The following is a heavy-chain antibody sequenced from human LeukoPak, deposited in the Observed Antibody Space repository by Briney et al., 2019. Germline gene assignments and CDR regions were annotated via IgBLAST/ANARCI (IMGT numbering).Heavy chain of an antibody. Sequence: GGSLRLSCVASGFTVSSNYMSWVRQAPGKGPESVSVIYRGSSTYYADSVKGRFTISRDNSKNTLYLQMNSLRAEDTAVYYCVTLNGDGDLWSANRAYYMDVWGKGTTVTVSS. D-gene: IGHD3-3*01. V-gene: IGHV3-53*01. CDR2: IYRGSST. CDR3: VTLNGDGDLWSANRAYYMDV. CDR1: GFTVSSNY. J-gene: IGHJ6*03.